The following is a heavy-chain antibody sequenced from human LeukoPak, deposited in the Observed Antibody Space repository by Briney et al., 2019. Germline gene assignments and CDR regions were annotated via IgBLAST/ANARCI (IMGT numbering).Heavy chain of an antibody. CDR3: ARVTTGGSGSSDY. CDR1: GFTFSSYW. D-gene: IGHD3-10*01. CDR2: INSDGSST. Sequence: PGGSLRLSCAASGFTFSSYWMHWVRQAPGKGLVWVSRINSDGSSTTYADSVKGRFTISRDNAKNTLYLQMNSLRAEDTAVYCCARVTTGGSGSSDYWGQGTLVTVSS. V-gene: IGHV3-74*01. J-gene: IGHJ4*02.